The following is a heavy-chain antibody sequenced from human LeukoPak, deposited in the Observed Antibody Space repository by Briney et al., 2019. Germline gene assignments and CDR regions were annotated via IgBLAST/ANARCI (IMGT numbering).Heavy chain of an antibody. V-gene: IGHV4-38-2*02. Sequence: PSETLSLTCIVSGYSISSDYYWGWIRQPPGKGLEWIANIHHSGSTYYNPSLKSRVTISVDTSKNQLSLKLSSVTAADTAVYYCARVAAGIGFFQHWGQGTLVTVSS. J-gene: IGHJ1*01. CDR3: ARVAAGIGFFQH. D-gene: IGHD6-13*01. CDR2: IHHSGST. CDR1: GYSISSDYY.